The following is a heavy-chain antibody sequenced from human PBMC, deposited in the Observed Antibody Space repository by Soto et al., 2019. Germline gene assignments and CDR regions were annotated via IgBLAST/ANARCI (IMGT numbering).Heavy chain of an antibody. CDR1: GFTFSSYG. V-gene: IGHV3-30*18. D-gene: IGHD2-15*01. CDR2: ISYDGSNK. CDR3: AKDQADIVVVVAATTFAGAFDY. Sequence: GGSLRLSCAASGFTFSSYGMHWVRQAPGKGLEWVAVISYDGSNKYYADSVKGRFTISRDNSKNTLYLQMNSLRAEDTAVYYCAKDQADIVVVVAATTFAGAFDYWGQGTLVTVSS. J-gene: IGHJ4*02.